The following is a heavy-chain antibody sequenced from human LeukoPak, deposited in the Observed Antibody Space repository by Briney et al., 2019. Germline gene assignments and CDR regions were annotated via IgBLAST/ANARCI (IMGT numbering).Heavy chain of an antibody. V-gene: IGHV1-69*04. Sequence: ASVKVSCKASGGTFSSYAISWVRQAPGQGLEWMGRIIPILGIANYAQKFQGRVTTTADKSTSTAYMELSSLRSEDTAVYYCARGFDDYYYGMDVWGQGTTVTVSS. CDR2: IIPILGIA. CDR3: ARGFDDYYYGMDV. CDR1: GGTFSSYA. J-gene: IGHJ6*02.